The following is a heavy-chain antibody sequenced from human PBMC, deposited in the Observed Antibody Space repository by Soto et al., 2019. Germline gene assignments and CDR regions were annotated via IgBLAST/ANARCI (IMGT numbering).Heavy chain of an antibody. CDR2: IYYSGST. J-gene: IGHJ6*02. CDR3: AMSQSSSGYYHYGMDF. Sequence: PSETLSLTCTVSGGSISSSSYYWGCIRQPPGKGLEWIGSIYYSGSTYYNPSLKSRVTISVDTSKNQFSLKLSSVTAADTAVYYCAMSQSSSGYYHYGMDFWGQGTTVTVSS. V-gene: IGHV4-39*01. CDR1: GGSISSSSYY. D-gene: IGHD6-13*01.